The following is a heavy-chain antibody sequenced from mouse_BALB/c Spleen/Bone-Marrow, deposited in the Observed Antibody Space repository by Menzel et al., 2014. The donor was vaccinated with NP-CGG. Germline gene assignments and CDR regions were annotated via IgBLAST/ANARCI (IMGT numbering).Heavy chain of an antibody. CDR3: ARATMITKGAMNY. V-gene: IGHV1S56*01. Sequence: VQGVESGPELVKPGASVRISCKASGYTFTSYYIHWVKQRPGQGLEWIGWIYPGNVNTKYNEKFKGKATLTADKSSSTAYMQLSSLTSEDSAVYFCARATMITKGAMNYWGQGTSVTVSS. J-gene: IGHJ4*01. CDR2: IYPGNVNT. CDR1: GYTFTSYY. D-gene: IGHD2-4*01.